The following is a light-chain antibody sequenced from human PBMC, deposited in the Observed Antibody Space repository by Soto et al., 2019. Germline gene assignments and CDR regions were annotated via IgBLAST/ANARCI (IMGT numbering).Light chain of an antibody. CDR1: QTISSW. CDR3: QHSNSYSEA. Sequence: DIQMTQSPSTLSGSVGDRVTITCRASQTISSWLAWYQQKPGKAPKLLIYKASTLKSGVPSRFSGSGSGTEFPLTNSSMQPDDFATYYCQHSNSYSEAFGQGTKVELK. CDR2: KAS. V-gene: IGKV1-5*03. J-gene: IGKJ1*01.